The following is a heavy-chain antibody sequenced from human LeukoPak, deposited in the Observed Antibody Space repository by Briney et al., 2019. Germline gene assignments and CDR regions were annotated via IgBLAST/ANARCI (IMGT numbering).Heavy chain of an antibody. J-gene: IGHJ4*02. CDR2: ISTSGGT. V-gene: IGHV4-4*07. CDR3: AREGRGSTPGY. D-gene: IGHD2-15*01. CDR1: GGSISGYY. Sequence: SETLSLTCTVSGGSISGYYWSWIRHPAAKGLEWIGHISTSGGTTYNPSLKSRVTMSVDTSKNQFSLRLSSVTATDTAVYYCAREGRGSTPGYWGQGSLVTVSS.